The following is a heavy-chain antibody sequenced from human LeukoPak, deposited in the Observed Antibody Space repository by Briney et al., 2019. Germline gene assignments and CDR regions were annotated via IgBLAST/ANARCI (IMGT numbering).Heavy chain of an antibody. J-gene: IGHJ1*01. V-gene: IGHV1-69*05. CDR2: IIPIFGTA. D-gene: IGHD2-15*01. Sequence: ASVKVSCKASGGTFSSYAISWVRQAPGQGLEWMGGIIPIFGTANYAQRFQGRVTITTDESTSTAYMELSSLRSEDTAVYYCASATVVAASAEYFQYWGQGTLVTVSS. CDR3: ASATVVAASAEYFQY. CDR1: GGTFSSYA.